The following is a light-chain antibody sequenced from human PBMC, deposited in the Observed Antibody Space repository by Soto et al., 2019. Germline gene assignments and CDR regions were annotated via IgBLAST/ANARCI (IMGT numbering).Light chain of an antibody. J-gene: IGKJ2*01. CDR1: QRVSSRN. V-gene: IGKV3-20*01. CDR2: DAS. CDR3: QQYSDLPYT. Sequence: EIVLMQSPGTLSLSPRERATLSCRASQRVSSRNLAWYQQKPGQAPRLLIYDASSRATGIPDRFSGSGSVTEFTLTINRLEPEDFAVYFCQQYSDLPYTFGQGTKLEVK.